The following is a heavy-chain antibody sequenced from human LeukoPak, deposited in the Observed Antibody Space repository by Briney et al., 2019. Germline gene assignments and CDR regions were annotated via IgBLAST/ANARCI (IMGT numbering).Heavy chain of an antibody. CDR1: GFTFSSSA. CDR3: AMFNCSGGTCYSKSSFDI. Sequence: PGASLRLSCAASGFTFSSSAMSWVRQAPGKGLEWVSAISASGGSTYYADSVKGRFTISRDNSKNTLYLQMNSLRAEDTAVYYCAMFNCSGGTCYSKSSFDIWGQGTMVTVSS. CDR2: ISASGGST. J-gene: IGHJ3*02. D-gene: IGHD2-15*01. V-gene: IGHV3-23*01.